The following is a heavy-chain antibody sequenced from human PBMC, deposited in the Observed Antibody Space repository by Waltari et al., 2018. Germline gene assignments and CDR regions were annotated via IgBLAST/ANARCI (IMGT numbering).Heavy chain of an antibody. CDR3: ARGREMATIGLDAFDI. J-gene: IGHJ3*02. D-gene: IGHD5-12*01. CDR2: IIPIVGTA. V-gene: IGHV1-69*13. Sequence: QVQLVQSGAEVKKPGSSVKVSCKASGGTFSSYAISWVRQAPGQGREWMGGIIPIVGTANYAQKFQGRVTITADESTSTAYMELSSLRSEDTAVYYCARGREMATIGLDAFDIWGQGTMVTVSS. CDR1: GGTFSSYA.